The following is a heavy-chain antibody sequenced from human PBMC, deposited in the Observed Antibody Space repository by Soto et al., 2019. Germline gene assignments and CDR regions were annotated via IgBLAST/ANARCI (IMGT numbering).Heavy chain of an antibody. J-gene: IGHJ5*02. D-gene: IGHD3-9*01. Sequence: KTSETLSLTCAVYGGSFSGYYWSWIRQPPGNGLEWIGEIDHSGSTNYNPSLKSRVTISVDTCKNQFSLKLSCVTAADTAVYYCARGLPVLRYFDWPSRQNWFDPWGQGTLVTVSS. V-gene: IGHV4-34*01. CDR1: GGSFSGYY. CDR3: ARGLPVLRYFDWPSRQNWFDP. CDR2: IDHSGST.